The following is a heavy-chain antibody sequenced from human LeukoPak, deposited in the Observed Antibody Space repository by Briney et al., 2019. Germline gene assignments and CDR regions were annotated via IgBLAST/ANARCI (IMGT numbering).Heavy chain of an antibody. J-gene: IGHJ4*02. CDR1: GGSFSGYT. CDR3: VRRGYDSGQEIGDY. V-gene: IGHV4-34*01. CDR2: INDIGNT. Sequence: SETLSLTCGVYGGSFSGYTWDWIRQPPGKGLEWIGEINDIGNTNYNPSLKSRLTISVDKSKNQFSPKVNSVTAADTAVYYCVRRGYDSGQEIGDYWGQGTLVTVSS. D-gene: IGHD5-18*01.